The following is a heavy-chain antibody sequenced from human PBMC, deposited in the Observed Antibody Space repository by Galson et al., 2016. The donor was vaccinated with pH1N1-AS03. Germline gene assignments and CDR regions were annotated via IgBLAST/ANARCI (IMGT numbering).Heavy chain of an antibody. V-gene: IGHV1-2*04. CDR3: ERDPRGPCSSATCAPTYYFGMDV. CDR2: INPNNGVT. J-gene: IGHJ6*02. Sequence: SVKVSCKASGYIFTGFYVHWVRQAPGQGLEWMGWINPNNGVTNYAQKFQAWVTMTGDTSISTAYMELYGLKSDDTAVYYCERDPRGPCSSATCAPTYYFGMDVWGQGTTVIVSS. CDR1: GYIFTGFY. D-gene: IGHD3-10*02.